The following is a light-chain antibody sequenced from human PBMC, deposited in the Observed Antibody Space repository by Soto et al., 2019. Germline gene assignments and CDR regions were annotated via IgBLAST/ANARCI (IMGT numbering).Light chain of an antibody. V-gene: IGKV2-30*01. CDR2: KVS. J-gene: IGKJ3*01. Sequence: DVVMTQSPLSLPVTLGQPASISCRSSQSLVYSDGNTYLSWFRQRPGQSPRRLIYKVSNRDSEVPDSFRGNGSSTDFTLKISSEEAKDLDLYYCMQGTHGPFTFGPGTKVDIK. CDR3: MQGTHGPFT. CDR1: QSLVYSDGNTY.